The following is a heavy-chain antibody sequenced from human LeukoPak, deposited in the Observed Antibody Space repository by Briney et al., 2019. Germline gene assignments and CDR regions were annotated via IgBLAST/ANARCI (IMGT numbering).Heavy chain of an antibody. CDR2: IANDGST. Sequence: GGSLRLSCTASGFTFSDYAMSWVRQAPGEGLEWVSGIANDGSTYYADSVKGRFTISRENSKNTLYLQMSSLTTADTALYYCAKEAAGIGVPRFDPWGQGTLVTVSS. CDR1: GFTFSDYA. CDR3: AKEAAGIGVPRFDP. J-gene: IGHJ5*02. V-gene: IGHV3-23*01. D-gene: IGHD2-15*01.